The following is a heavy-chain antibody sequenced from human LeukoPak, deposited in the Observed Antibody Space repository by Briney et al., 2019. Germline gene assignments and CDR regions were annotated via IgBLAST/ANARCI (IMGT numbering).Heavy chain of an antibody. CDR2: ISSSSSYI. CDR3: ARVGIPGASGGWYELES. V-gene: IGHV3-21*01. D-gene: IGHD6-19*01. J-gene: IGHJ4*02. Sequence: GGSLRLSCAASGFTFSSYSMNWVRQAPGKGLEWVSSISSSSSYIYYAYSVEGRFGISRDNSKNTLYLQMNSLRAEDTAVYDCARVGIPGASGGWYELESWGQGTLVTVSS. CDR1: GFTFSSYS.